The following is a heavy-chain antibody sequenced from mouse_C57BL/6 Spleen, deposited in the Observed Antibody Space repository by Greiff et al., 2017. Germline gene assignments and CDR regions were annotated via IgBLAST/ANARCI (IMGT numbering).Heavy chain of an antibody. CDR1: GYTFTSYW. CDR3: AIFVPSGFAY. Sequence: VQLVQPGAELVKPGASVKLSCKASGYTFTSYWMHWVKQRPGQGLEWIGMIHPSGGSTNYNEKFKSKDTLTVDKSSSTAYMQLSSLTSEDSAVYYCAIFVPSGFAYWGQGTLVTVSA. V-gene: IGHV1-64*01. CDR2: IHPSGGST. J-gene: IGHJ3*01. D-gene: IGHD5-1*01.